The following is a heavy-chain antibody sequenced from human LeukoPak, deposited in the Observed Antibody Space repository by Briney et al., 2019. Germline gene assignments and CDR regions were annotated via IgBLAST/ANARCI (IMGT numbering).Heavy chain of an antibody. D-gene: IGHD6-19*01. CDR1: GFTFSSYA. V-gene: IGHV3-30-3*01. Sequence: GGSLRLSCAASGFTFSSYAMHWVRQAPGKGLEWVAVISYDGSNKYYADSVKGRFTISRDNSKNTLYLQMNSLRAEDTAVYYCAREPVAPPYYYGMDVWGQGTLVTVSS. J-gene: IGHJ6*02. CDR3: AREPVAPPYYYGMDV. CDR2: ISYDGSNK.